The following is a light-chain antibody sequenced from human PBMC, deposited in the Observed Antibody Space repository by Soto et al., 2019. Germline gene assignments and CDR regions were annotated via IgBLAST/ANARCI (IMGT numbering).Light chain of an antibody. J-gene: IGKJ1*01. Sequence: EIVLTQSPATLSLSPGERSTLSCRSSQSVSNYLAWYQQKPGQAPRLLIYDASNRATGIPARFSGSGSGTEFTLTISSLQPDDFATYYCQQYNSHSPWTFGQGTKVDI. V-gene: IGKV3-11*01. CDR1: QSVSNY. CDR3: QQYNSHSPWT. CDR2: DAS.